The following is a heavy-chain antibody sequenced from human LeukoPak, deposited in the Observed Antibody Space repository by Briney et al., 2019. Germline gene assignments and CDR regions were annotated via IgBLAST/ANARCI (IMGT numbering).Heavy chain of an antibody. V-gene: IGHV4-59*01. J-gene: IGHJ4*02. D-gene: IGHD2-2*01. Sequence: SETLSLTCTVSGGSISSYYWIWIRQPPGKGLEWIGYIYYRGRTNYNPSLKSRVTISVDTSKNQFSLKLSSVTAADTAVYHCARVLGCSTTSCYAAYIDSWGQGTLVTVSS. CDR3: ARVLGCSTTSCYAAYIDS. CDR2: IYYRGRT. CDR1: GGSISSYY.